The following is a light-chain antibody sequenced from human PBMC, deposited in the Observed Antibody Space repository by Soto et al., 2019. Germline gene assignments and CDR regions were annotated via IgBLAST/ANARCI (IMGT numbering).Light chain of an antibody. Sequence: ETVMTQSPATLSVSPGERATLSCRASQSVDSHLAWYQQKPGQPPTLLIYGASTRATGIPARFSGSGSGTEFTLTISSLQSEDFAFYYCQQYNNWPSWTFGQGTKVEIK. V-gene: IGKV3-15*01. CDR1: QSVDSH. J-gene: IGKJ1*01. CDR2: GAS. CDR3: QQYNNWPSWT.